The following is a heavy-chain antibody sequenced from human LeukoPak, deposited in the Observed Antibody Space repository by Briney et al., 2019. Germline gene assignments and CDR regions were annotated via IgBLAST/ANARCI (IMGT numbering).Heavy chain of an antibody. J-gene: IGHJ5*02. D-gene: IGHD1-26*01. CDR3: ARAHIQDYTIVGLVDH. CDR2: ISSRSTYA. CDR1: GFTFSRHG. Sequence: PGGSLRLSCAPSGFTFSRHGMHWVRQAPGQGLEWVSSISSRSTYAYYADSVRGRFTVSRDSAKNSLFLQMDNLRVEDTAIYYCARAHIQDYTIVGLVDHWGQGTLVTVSS. V-gene: IGHV3-21*01.